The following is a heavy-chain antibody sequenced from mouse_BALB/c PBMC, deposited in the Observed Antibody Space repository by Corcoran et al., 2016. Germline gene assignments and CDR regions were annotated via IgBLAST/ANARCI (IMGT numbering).Heavy chain of an antibody. CDR2: INTYTGEP. D-gene: IGHD1-1*01. V-gene: IGHV9-3-1*01. J-gene: IGHJ4*01. CDR3: ARGQLRYYYAMDY. CDR1: GYTFTNYG. Sequence: QIQLVQSGPELKKPGETVKISCKASGYTFTNYGMNWVKQAPGKGLKWMGWINTYTGEPTYADDFKGRFAFSLETSASTAYLQINNLKNEDTATYFCARGQLRYYYAMDYWGQGTAVTVSS.